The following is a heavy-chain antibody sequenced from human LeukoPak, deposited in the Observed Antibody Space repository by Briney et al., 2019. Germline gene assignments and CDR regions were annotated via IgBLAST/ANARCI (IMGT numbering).Heavy chain of an antibody. CDR1: GFTFSSYA. V-gene: IGHV3-30*04. J-gene: IGHJ4*02. CDR3: ARDIRVGVDY. CDR2: ISYDGSNK. Sequence: EGSLRLSCAASGFTFSSYAMHWVRQAPGKGLEWVAVISYDGSNKYYADSVKGRFTISRDNSKNTLYLQMNSLRAEDTAVYYCARDIRVGVDYWGQGTMVTVSS. D-gene: IGHD1-26*01.